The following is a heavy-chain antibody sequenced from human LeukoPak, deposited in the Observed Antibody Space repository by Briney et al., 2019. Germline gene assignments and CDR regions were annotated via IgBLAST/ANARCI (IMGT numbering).Heavy chain of an antibody. J-gene: IGHJ3*02. CDR1: GFTVSSNY. D-gene: IGHD3-10*01. CDR2: LYSGGSI. V-gene: IGHV3-53*01. Sequence: AGGSLRLSCAASGFTVSSNYMSWVRQAPGKGLEGVSVLYSGGSIYYADSVKGRFPICRDNSKNTLYLQMNSLRGEDTAVYYCARGRMVRYGFDIWGQGTMVTVSS. CDR3: ARGRMVRYGFDI.